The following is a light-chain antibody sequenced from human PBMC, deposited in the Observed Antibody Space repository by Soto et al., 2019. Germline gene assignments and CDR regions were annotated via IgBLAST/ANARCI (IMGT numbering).Light chain of an antibody. CDR2: GAS. V-gene: IGKV3-15*01. CDR1: QTVDSN. J-gene: IGKJ1*01. CDR3: QQYNDWPT. Sequence: EIVLTQSPATLSVSPGERVSLSCRASQTVDSNLAWYQQKPGQGPRLLIYGASTRATGIPDRFSGSESGTEFTLTISSLQSADFAVYYCQQYNDWPTFGQGTKVEIK.